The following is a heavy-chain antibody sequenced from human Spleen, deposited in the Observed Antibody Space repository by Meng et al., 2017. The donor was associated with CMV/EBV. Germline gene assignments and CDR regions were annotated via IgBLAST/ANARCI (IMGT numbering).Heavy chain of an antibody. D-gene: IGHD6-19*01. Sequence: GESLKISCAASGFTFRSYGMHWVRQVPGKGLEWVAFIRYDGSDKYYADSVKGRFTISRDNSKNTLYLQMNSLRAEDTAVYYCARGMTADYYYYYGMDVWGQGTTVTVSS. CDR2: IRYDGSDK. CDR3: ARGMTADYYYYYGMDV. CDR1: GFTFRSYG. J-gene: IGHJ6*02. V-gene: IGHV3-30*02.